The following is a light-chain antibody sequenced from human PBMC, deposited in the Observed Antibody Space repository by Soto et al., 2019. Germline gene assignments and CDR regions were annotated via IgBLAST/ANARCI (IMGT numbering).Light chain of an antibody. CDR3: QQYVNSAPLS. J-gene: IGKJ4*01. V-gene: IGKV3D-20*01. CDR1: QSVRSSY. Sequence: EIVLTQSPATLSLSPGDRATLACGASQSVRSSYVAWYQQKAGLAPRLLIYDGSSRASGIPDRFSGSGSGTVLALTSGILEPEDFAVYYCQQYVNSAPLSVGGGTKVEMK. CDR2: DGS.